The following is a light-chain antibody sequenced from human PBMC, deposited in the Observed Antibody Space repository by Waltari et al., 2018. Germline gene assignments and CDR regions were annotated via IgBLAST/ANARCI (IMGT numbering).Light chain of an antibody. Sequence: SFELTQPPSLSVSPGQTARITCSGDALSKQYAHWHQQRPGLAPVLVIDKDTERPSGSPERFSGSSSGTTVTLTISGVQAEDEADYYCQSADSSGSVVFGGGTKLTVL. J-gene: IGLJ2*01. CDR1: ALSKQY. V-gene: IGLV3-25*03. CDR3: QSADSSGSVV. CDR2: KDT.